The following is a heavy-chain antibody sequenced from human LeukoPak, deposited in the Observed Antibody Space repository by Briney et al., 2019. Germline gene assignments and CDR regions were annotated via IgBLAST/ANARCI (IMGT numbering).Heavy chain of an antibody. CDR1: GFTFDDYA. Sequence: GGSLRLSCAASGFTFDDYAMHWVRQAPGKGLEWVSGISWNSGSIGYADSVKGRFAISRDNAKNSLYLQMNSLRAEDMALYYCAKALVPAAIWSAFDIWGQGTMVTVSS. D-gene: IGHD2-2*02. CDR2: ISWNSGSI. V-gene: IGHV3-9*03. CDR3: AKALVPAAIWSAFDI. J-gene: IGHJ3*02.